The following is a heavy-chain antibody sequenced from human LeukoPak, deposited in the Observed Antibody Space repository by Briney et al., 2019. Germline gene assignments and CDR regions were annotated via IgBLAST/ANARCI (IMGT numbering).Heavy chain of an antibody. CDR1: GFTLSYYG. Sequence: PGGSLRLSCAASGFTLSYYGIHWVRQAPGKGLEWVAFIRYDGNDKYYAKSVKGRFTISRDTSRNTVSLQMNSLRLEDTAIYYCAKPLMRDRWFGESWGQGTLVTVSS. V-gene: IGHV3-30*02. CDR3: AKPLMRDRWFGES. J-gene: IGHJ5*02. CDR2: IRYDGNDK. D-gene: IGHD3-10*01.